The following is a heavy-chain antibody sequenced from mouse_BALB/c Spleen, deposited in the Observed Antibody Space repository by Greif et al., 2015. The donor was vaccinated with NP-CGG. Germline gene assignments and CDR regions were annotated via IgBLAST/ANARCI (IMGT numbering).Heavy chain of an antibody. J-gene: IGHJ2*01. CDR3: ARNRYDGHYFDY. D-gene: IGHD2-14*01. Sequence: VQLKESGAELVRPGALVKLSCKASGFNIKDYYMHWVKQRPEQGLEWIGWIDPENGNTIYDPKFQGKASITADTSSNTAYLQLSSLTSEDTAVYYCARNRYDGHYFDYWGQGTTLTVSS. CDR1: GFNIKDYY. CDR2: IDPENGNT. V-gene: IGHV14-1*02.